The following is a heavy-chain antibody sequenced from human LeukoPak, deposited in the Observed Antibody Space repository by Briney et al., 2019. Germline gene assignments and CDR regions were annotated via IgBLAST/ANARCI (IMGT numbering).Heavy chain of an antibody. CDR2: IYHSGST. J-gene: IGHJ6*02. V-gene: IGHV4-4*02. CDR3: ARDDYGSGNHGMDV. Sequence: SETLSLTCAVSGGSISSSNWWSWVRQPPGKGLEWIGEIYHSGSTNYNPSLKSRVTISVDKSKNQFSLKLSSVTAADTAVYYCARDDYGSGNHGMDVWGQGTTVTVSS. CDR1: GGSISSSNW. D-gene: IGHD3-10*01.